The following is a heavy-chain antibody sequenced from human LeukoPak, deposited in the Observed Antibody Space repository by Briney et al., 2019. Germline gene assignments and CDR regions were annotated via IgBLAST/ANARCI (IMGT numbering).Heavy chain of an antibody. CDR2: IYHSGST. CDR1: GGSISSGGYY. J-gene: IGHJ1*01. Sequence: PSQTLSLTCTVSGGSISSGGYYWSWIRQPPGKGLEWIGYIYHSGSTYYDPSLKSRVTISVDRSKNQFSLKLSSVTAADTAVYYCAREFGDCSSTSCEHWGQGTLVTVSS. V-gene: IGHV4-30-2*01. D-gene: IGHD2-2*01. CDR3: AREFGDCSSTSCEH.